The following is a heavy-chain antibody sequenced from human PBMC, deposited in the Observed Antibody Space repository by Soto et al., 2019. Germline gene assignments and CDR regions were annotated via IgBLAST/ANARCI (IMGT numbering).Heavy chain of an antibody. CDR1: GYTFTGHY. CDR2: IGPASGDT. V-gene: IGHV1-18*04. Sequence: QVQLVQSGAEVKKPGASVKVSCKASGYTFTGHYIHWVRQAPGQGPEWMGEIGPASGDTRYAQKLQGRVTMTTDTSTSTAYMELRSLRSDDTAVYYCARDPRIAARRIDAFDIWGQGTMVTVSS. CDR3: ARDPRIAARRIDAFDI. J-gene: IGHJ3*02. D-gene: IGHD6-6*01.